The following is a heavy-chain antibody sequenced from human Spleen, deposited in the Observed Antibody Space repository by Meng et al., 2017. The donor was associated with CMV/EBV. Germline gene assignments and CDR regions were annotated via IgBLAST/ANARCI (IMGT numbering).Heavy chain of an antibody. D-gene: IGHD3-3*01. Sequence: ETLSLTCAASGFIFRSYAMSWVRQAPGKGLEWVSGINGGGSTTYYADSVKGRFTISRDKSKNTLYLQMNSLRADDTAVYYCAKTLGDFWNAVGHWGQGTLVTVSS. CDR3: AKTLGDFWNAVGH. CDR1: GFIFRSYA. V-gene: IGHV3-23*01. J-gene: IGHJ4*02. CDR2: INGGGSTT.